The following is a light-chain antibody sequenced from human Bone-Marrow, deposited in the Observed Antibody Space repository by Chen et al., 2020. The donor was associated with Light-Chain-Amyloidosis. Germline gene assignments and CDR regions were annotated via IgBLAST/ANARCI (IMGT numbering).Light chain of an antibody. CDR2: DVT. CDR3: RSYTITNAVI. CDR1: TSDVGGDNH. Sequence: QSALTQPASVSGSPGQSITISCTGTTSDVGGDNHVSWYQQHPHKAPKLIIYDVTKRRSWVPDRCSGSKYDNTASLTSSGLQTEDEADYCCRSYTITNAVIFGSGTRVTVL. V-gene: IGLV2-14*01. J-gene: IGLJ1*01.